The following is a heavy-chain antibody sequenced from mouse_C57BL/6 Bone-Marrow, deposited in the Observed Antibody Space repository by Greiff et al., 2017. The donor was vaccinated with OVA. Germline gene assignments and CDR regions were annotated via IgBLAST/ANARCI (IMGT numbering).Heavy chain of an antibody. CDR1: GYTFTSYW. J-gene: IGHJ3*01. CDR2: IDPSDSYT. Sequence: VQLQQPGAELVMPGASVKLSCKASGYTFTSYWMHWVKQRPGQGLEWIGEIDPSDSYTNYNQKFKGKSTLTVDKSSSTAYMQLSSLTSEDSAVYYCARGGAIYYDYEALAYWGQGTLVTVSA. D-gene: IGHD2-4*01. CDR3: ARGGAIYYDYEALAY. V-gene: IGHV1-69*01.